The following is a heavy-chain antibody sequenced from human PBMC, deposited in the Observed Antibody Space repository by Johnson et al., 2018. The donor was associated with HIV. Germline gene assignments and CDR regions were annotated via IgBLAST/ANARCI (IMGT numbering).Heavy chain of an antibody. V-gene: IGHV3-74*02. CDR2: INGDGSRS. CDR1: GFTFSNYW. J-gene: IGHJ3*02. Sequence: VQLVESGGGLVQPGGSLRLSCGASGFTFSNYWMQWVRQAPGKGLVWVSRINGDGSRSTYADSVKGRFTIARDNAKNSLYLQMNSLRAEDTAVYYCARLGIAAARGAFDIWGQGTMVTVSS. D-gene: IGHD6-13*01. CDR3: ARLGIAAARGAFDI.